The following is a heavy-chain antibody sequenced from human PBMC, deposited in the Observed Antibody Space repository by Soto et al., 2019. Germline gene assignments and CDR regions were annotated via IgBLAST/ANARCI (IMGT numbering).Heavy chain of an antibody. D-gene: IGHD1-1*01. CDR2: IYPGDSDA. Sequence: GESLKISCKASGYSFTPFWIGWVRQMPGKGLEWMGFIYPGDSDARYSPSFQDQVTISADKSISTAYLQWSSLKASDTAIYYCASRKKTTDAFDIWGQGTMVTVSS. CDR3: ASRKKTTDAFDI. CDR1: GYSFTPFW. J-gene: IGHJ3*02. V-gene: IGHV5-51*01.